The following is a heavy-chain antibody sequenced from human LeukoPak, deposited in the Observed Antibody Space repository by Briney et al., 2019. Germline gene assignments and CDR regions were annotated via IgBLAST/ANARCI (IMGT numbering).Heavy chain of an antibody. V-gene: IGHV3-30*18. CDR2: ISYDGSNK. CDR1: GLTFSSYS. CDR3: AKDSSGYYGMDV. Sequence: AGGSLRLSCAASGLTFSSYSMPWVRQAPGKGLEWVAVISYDGSNKYYADSVKGRFTISRDNSKNTLYLQMNSLRAEDTAVYYCAKDSSGYYGMDVWGQGTTVTVSS. D-gene: IGHD6-19*01. J-gene: IGHJ6*02.